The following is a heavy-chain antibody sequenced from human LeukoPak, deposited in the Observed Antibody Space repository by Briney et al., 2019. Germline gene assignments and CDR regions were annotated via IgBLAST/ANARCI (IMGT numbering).Heavy chain of an antibody. Sequence: PSETLSLTCTVSGGSMSHYYWSWVRQTPGKGLEYIGYISYSGSTDHNPPLKSRVTISLDTPKNRFSRKLSSVTAADTAVYYCARRGRAAGKYGGYEYWYFDYWGQGTLVTVSS. CDR2: ISYSGST. CDR1: GGSMSHYY. J-gene: IGHJ4*02. CDR3: ARRGRAAGKYGGYEYWYFDY. V-gene: IGHV4-59*08. D-gene: IGHD5-12*01.